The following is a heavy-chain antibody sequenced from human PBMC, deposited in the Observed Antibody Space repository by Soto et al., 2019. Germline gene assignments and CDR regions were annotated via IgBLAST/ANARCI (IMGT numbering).Heavy chain of an antibody. D-gene: IGHD3-3*01. V-gene: IGHV3-7*01. J-gene: IGHJ5*02. CDR3: ARETGLTNAKDYDFWSGYPPGGWFDP. CDR2: IKQDGSEK. Sequence: GVSLRLSCAASGFTFSSYWMSWVRQAPGKGLEWVANIKQDGSEKYYVDSVKGRFTISRDNAKNSLYLQMNSLRAEDTAVYYCARETGLTNAKDYDFWSGYPPGGWFDPWGQGTLVTVSS. CDR1: GFTFSSYW.